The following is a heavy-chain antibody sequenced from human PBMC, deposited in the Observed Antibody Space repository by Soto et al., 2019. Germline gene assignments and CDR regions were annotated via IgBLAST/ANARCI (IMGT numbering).Heavy chain of an antibody. J-gene: IGHJ4*02. CDR1: GFTFSNAW. V-gene: IGHV3-15*01. Sequence: GGSLRLSCAASGFTFSNAWMSLVRQAPGKGLEWVGGIKRKTDGGTTDYAAPVKGRFTISRDDSKKTLYLQMNRLKTEDTAVYYCTTESPYYYGSSGYYLFFEYWGEGTLVTVSS. CDR2: IKRKTDGGTT. CDR3: TTESPYYYGSSGYYLFFEY. D-gene: IGHD3-22*01.